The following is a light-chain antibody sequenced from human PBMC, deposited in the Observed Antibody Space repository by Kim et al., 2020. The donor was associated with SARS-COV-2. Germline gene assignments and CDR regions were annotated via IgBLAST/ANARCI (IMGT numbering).Light chain of an antibody. CDR2: EVS. CDR1: SSDVGSYNL. J-gene: IGLJ2*01. V-gene: IGLV2-23*02. Sequence: QSALTQPASVSGSPGQSITISCTGTSSDVGSYNLVSWYQQYPGKAPKLMIYEVSKRPSGVSNRFSGSKSGNTASLTISGLQAEDEADYYCCSYAGSSTPVVFGGGTQLTVL. CDR3: CSYAGSSTPVV.